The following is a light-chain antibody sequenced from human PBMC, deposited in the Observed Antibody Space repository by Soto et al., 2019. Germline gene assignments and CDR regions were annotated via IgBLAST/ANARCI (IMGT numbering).Light chain of an antibody. J-gene: IGKJ1*01. V-gene: IGKV1-5*01. Sequence: DIQMTQSPSTLSASVGDRVTITCRASQSISSWLAWYQQKPGKAPKLLIYDTSSLGSAVPSRFSGSGSGTEFTLTISSLLPDDFAIYYCQQYNTYPGTFGQGTKVDIK. CDR1: QSISSW. CDR2: DTS. CDR3: QQYNTYPGT.